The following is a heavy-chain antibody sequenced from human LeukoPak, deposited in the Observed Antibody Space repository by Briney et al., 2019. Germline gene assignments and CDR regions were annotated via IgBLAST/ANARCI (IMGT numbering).Heavy chain of an antibody. D-gene: IGHD2-21*01. J-gene: IGHJ4*02. V-gene: IGHV3-48*02. CDR2: ISTTGATI. Sequence: GGSLRLSCAASGFTFSAYHINWVRQAPGKGLKWISYISTTGATIHYADSVKGRFAISRDNAKSSLYLQMDSLRDEDTAVYYCARVWQDYSGVDYWGQGTLVTVSS. CDR3: ARVWQDYSGVDY. CDR1: GFTFSAYH.